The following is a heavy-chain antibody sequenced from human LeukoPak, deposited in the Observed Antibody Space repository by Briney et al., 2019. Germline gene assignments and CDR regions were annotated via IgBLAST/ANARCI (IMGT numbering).Heavy chain of an antibody. CDR2: INPLRGIT. Sequence: ASVKVSCKPSGYTFTDYYAHWVRQAPGLGLEWMGIINPLRGITIYAQKFQGRVTMTMDTSTSTVYMDLSSLTSADTAVYYCTRTMGYRPVAGLKEKWFDPWGQGTLVTVSS. D-gene: IGHD6-19*01. CDR1: GYTFTDYY. CDR3: TRTMGYRPVAGLKEKWFDP. J-gene: IGHJ5*02. V-gene: IGHV1-46*01.